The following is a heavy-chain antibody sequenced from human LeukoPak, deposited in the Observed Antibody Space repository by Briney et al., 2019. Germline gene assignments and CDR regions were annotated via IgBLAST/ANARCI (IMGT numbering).Heavy chain of an antibody. D-gene: IGHD2-21*01. Sequence: ASVKVSCKASGDTFTSYGISWVRQAPGQGLEWMGWISAYDGNTNYAQKLQGRVTMTTDTSTSTAYMELRSLRSDDTAVYYCARDPVSVVPGYFDYWGQGTLVTVSS. CDR1: GDTFTSYG. CDR2: ISAYDGNT. J-gene: IGHJ4*02. V-gene: IGHV1-18*01. CDR3: ARDPVSVVPGYFDY.